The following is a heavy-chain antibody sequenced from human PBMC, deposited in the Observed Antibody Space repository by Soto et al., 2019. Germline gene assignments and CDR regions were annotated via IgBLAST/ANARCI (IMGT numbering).Heavy chain of an antibody. Sequence: GGSLRLSCAASGFTFSSYGMHWVRQAPGKGLEWVAVIWYDGSNKYYADSVKGRFTISRDNSKNTLYLQMNSLRAEDTAVYYCARSRESSLANTLYYGMDVWGQGTTVTVSS. J-gene: IGHJ6*01. CDR2: IWYDGSNK. CDR1: GFTFSSYG. CDR3: ARSRESSLANTLYYGMDV. D-gene: IGHD6-13*01. V-gene: IGHV3-33*01.